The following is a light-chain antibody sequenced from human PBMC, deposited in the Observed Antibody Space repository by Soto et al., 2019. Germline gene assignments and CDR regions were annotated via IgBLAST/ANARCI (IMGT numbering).Light chain of an antibody. J-gene: IGKJ1*01. CDR3: LLHNSYPRA. CDR2: AAS. V-gene: IGKV1-17*01. Sequence: QMTQSPSSLSASVGDRVTITCRASQGIGSDLGWYQQKPGKAPNRLIYAASSLQSGVPSRFSGSGSGTEFTLTISSLQPEDFATYYCLLHNSYPRAFGQGTKVEIK. CDR1: QGIGSD.